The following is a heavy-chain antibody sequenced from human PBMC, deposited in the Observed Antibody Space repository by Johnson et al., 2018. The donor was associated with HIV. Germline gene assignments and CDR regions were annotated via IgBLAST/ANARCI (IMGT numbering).Heavy chain of an antibody. D-gene: IGHD2-15*01. CDR1: GFTFEDYA. CDR2: RSLTGDDI. Sequence: LVESGGGVVQPGRSLRLSCVASGFTFEDYAMYWVRQAPGKGLEWGGGRSLTGDDIDCADSAKGRFTIARDNAKDTLYLQLNSLTAEDTAVYYCARAGIVFDIWGQGTMVTVSS. V-gene: IGHV3-9*01. CDR3: ARAGIVFDI. J-gene: IGHJ3*02.